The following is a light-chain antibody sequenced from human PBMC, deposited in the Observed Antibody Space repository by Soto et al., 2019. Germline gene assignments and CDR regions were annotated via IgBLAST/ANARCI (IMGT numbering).Light chain of an antibody. CDR2: TAS. J-gene: IGKJ4*01. Sequence: DIQMTQSPSSLSASVGDSVTITCRASQGINKFLAWFQQKPGTAPKSLISTASRLQSGVPSRFSGSGYGTHFTLAINNLQPEDFATYYGQQYESFPLTFGGGTRVEIK. CDR1: QGINKF. V-gene: IGKV1-16*01. CDR3: QQYESFPLT.